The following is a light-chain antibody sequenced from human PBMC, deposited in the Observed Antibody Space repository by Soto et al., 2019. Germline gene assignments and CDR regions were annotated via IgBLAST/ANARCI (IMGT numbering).Light chain of an antibody. CDR3: QQDGSSPT. CDR1: QSVSSSY. CDR2: GAS. V-gene: IGKV3-20*01. J-gene: IGKJ4*01. Sequence: EIVLTQSPGTLSLSPGERATLSCRASQSVSSSYLAWYQQKPGQAPRLLIYGASGRATGIPDRFSGSGSGTDFTLTISRLEPEDFAVYYCQQDGSSPTFGGGTKVEIK.